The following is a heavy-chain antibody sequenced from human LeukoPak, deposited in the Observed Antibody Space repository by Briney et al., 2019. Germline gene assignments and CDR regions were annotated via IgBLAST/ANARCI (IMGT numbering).Heavy chain of an antibody. Sequence: PSETLSLTCTVSGYSISSGHYWGWIRQPPGKGLEWIGSIYHSGSTYYNPSLKSRVTISVDTSKNQFSLKLSSVTAADTAVYYCARGEYTAMAKVFDYWGQGTLVTVSS. CDR2: IYHSGST. CDR1: GYSISSGHY. CDR3: ARGEYTAMAKVFDY. D-gene: IGHD5-18*01. J-gene: IGHJ4*02. V-gene: IGHV4-38-2*02.